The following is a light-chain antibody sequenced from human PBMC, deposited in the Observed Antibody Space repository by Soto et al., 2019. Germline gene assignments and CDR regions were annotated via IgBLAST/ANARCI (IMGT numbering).Light chain of an antibody. J-gene: IGKJ2*01. CDR3: VQGTHWPYT. CDR1: QSPEYSDGNTY. CDR2: KVS. Sequence: DVVMTQSPLSLPVTLGQPASISCRSSQSPEYSDGNTYLNWFQQRPGQSPRRLIYKVSNRDSGVPDRFSGSGSGSDITMRISSLETEDVGVYYCVQGTHWPYTFGQGPKLEIK. V-gene: IGKV2-30*01.